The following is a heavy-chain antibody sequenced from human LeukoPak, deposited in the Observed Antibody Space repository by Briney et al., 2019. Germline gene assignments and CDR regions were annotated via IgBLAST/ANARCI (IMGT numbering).Heavy chain of an antibody. CDR1: GGSFSGYY. V-gene: IGHV4-34*01. Sequence: PSETLSLTCAVYGGSFSGYYWSWIRQPPGKGLEWIGEINHSGSTNYNPSLKSRVTISVDTSKNQFSLKLSSVTAADTAVYYCARRTAAGTITYWGQGTLVTVSS. D-gene: IGHD6-13*01. CDR3: ARRTAAGTITY. CDR2: INHSGST. J-gene: IGHJ4*02.